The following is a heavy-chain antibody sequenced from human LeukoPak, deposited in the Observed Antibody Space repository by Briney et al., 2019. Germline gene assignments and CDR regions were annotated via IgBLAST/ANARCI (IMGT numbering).Heavy chain of an antibody. CDR1: GFTFSSYA. Sequence: PGGSLRLSCAASGFTFSSYAVSWVRQAPGKGLEWVSATSGSGGSTYYADSVKGRFTISRDNSKNTLYLQMNSLRAEDTAVYYCAKDMRAVAGPHFDYWGQGTLVTVSS. J-gene: IGHJ4*02. CDR3: AKDMRAVAGPHFDY. D-gene: IGHD6-19*01. V-gene: IGHV3-23*01. CDR2: TSGSGGST.